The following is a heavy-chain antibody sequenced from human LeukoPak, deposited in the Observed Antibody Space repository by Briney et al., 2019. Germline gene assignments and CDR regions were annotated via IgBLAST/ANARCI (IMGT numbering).Heavy chain of an antibody. Sequence: GASVKVSCKTSGGTFSSSAITWVRQAPGQGLEWMGRIIPVLNITSYAQKFQGRVTMTRDTSTSTVYMELSSLRSEDTAVYYCAREPPLGSSGWYENDYWGQGTLVTVSS. D-gene: IGHD6-19*01. CDR3: AREPPLGSSGWYENDY. V-gene: IGHV1-69*04. J-gene: IGHJ4*02. CDR1: GGTFSSSA. CDR2: IIPVLNIT.